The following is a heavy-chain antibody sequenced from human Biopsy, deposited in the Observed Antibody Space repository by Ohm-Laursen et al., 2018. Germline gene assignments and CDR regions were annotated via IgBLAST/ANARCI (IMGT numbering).Heavy chain of an antibody. CDR1: GESFNDYY. CDR3: VRGVDYYDPYHYYALDV. Sequence: SETLSLTCAVYGESFNDYYWSWIRQTPGKGLEWIGEINHSGRTTYNPSLKSRVTISVDTSKNQFSLKVRSVTAADTAVYYCVRGVDYYDPYHYYALDVWGQGTTVTVSS. D-gene: IGHD3-22*01. J-gene: IGHJ6*02. V-gene: IGHV4-34*01. CDR2: INHSGRT.